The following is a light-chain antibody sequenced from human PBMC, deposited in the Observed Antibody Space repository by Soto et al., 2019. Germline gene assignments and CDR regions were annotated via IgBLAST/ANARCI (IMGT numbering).Light chain of an antibody. CDR2: DAS. CDR1: QSISSW. Sequence: DIQMTQSPSTLSASVGDRVTITCRASQSISSWLAWYQQKPGKAPKLLIYDASSLESGVPSRFRGSGSGTEFTLTISSLQPDDFATYYGQQYNSYSRTFGQGTKV. CDR3: QQYNSYSRT. V-gene: IGKV1-5*01. J-gene: IGKJ1*01.